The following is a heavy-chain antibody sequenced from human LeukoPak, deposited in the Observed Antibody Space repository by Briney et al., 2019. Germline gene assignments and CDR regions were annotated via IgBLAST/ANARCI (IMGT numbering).Heavy chain of an antibody. CDR3: ARVSGNSLTFDY. V-gene: IGHV4-59*11. CDR2: IYYSGST. Sequence: SETLSLTCTVSGGSISSHYWSWIRQPPGKGLEWIGYIYYSGSTNYNPSLKSRVTISVDTSKNQFPLKLSSVTAADTAVYYCARVSGNSLTFDYWGQGTLVTVSS. CDR1: GGSISSHY. D-gene: IGHD4-23*01. J-gene: IGHJ4*02.